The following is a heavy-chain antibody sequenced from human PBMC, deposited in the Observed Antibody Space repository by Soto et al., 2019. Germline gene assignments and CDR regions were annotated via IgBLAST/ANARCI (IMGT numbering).Heavy chain of an antibody. CDR2: IAYDGSNK. CDR1: GFTFSSYG. Sequence: QVQLVESGGGVVQPGRSLRLSCAASGFTFSSYGMHWVRQAPGKGLEWVADIAYDGSNKYYADSVKGRFTISRDNSKNKLYLQINYLRAEDTAVYYCAKDQDYYDSSGYYYYLYYYYGMDVWGQGTTVTVSS. CDR3: AKDQDYYDSSGYYYYLYYYYGMDV. D-gene: IGHD3-22*01. J-gene: IGHJ6*02. V-gene: IGHV3-30*18.